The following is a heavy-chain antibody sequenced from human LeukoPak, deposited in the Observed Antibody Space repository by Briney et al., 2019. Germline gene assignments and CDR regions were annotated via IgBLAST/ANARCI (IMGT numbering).Heavy chain of an antibody. CDR2: ISTYNGNT. D-gene: IGHD1-1*01. V-gene: IGHV1-18*01. Sequence: GASVKVSCKASGYTFTSHGISWVRQAPGQGLEWMGWISTYNGNTSYAQKLQGRVSMTTDTSTSTAYMDLSRLSSDDTAVYYCARAEYNWNDVRYYSYLDVWGKGTTVTVSS. CDR3: ARAEYNWNDVRYYSYLDV. J-gene: IGHJ6*03. CDR1: GYTFTSHG.